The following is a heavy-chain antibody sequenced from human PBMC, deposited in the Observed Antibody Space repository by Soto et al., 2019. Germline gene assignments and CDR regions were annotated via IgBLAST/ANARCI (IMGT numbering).Heavy chain of an antibody. J-gene: IGHJ6*02. CDR1: GGSINSSSYY. D-gene: IGHD2-15*01. CDR3: ARHETAIAAYYYYDMDV. Sequence: QLQLQESGPGLVKPSETLSLTCTVSGGSINSSSYYWGWIRQPPGKGLEWIGSIYYSGSTYYNPSLKSRVPISVDASKHPFSLKLRSLTAADAAVYSCARHETAIAAYYYYDMDVWAQGNTVTVSS. CDR2: IYYSGST. V-gene: IGHV4-39*01.